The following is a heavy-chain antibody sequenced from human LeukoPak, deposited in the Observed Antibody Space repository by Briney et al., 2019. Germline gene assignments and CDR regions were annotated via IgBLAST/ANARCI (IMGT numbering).Heavy chain of an antibody. D-gene: IGHD2-15*01. CDR1: GFTFSNYG. CDR3: AKGVDYCSGGSCPADY. J-gene: IGHJ4*02. CDR2: ISYDGNNK. V-gene: IGHV3-30*18. Sequence: GGSLRLSCAASGFTFSNYGIHWVRQAPGEGLEWVAVISYDGNNKYYADSVKGRFTISRDNSKNTLFLQMNSLRAEDTAVYYCAKGVDYCSGGSCPADYWGPGTLATVSS.